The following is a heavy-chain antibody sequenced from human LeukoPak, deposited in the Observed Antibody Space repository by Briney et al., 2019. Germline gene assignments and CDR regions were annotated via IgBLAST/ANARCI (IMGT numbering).Heavy chain of an antibody. CDR1: GGSISSYY. J-gene: IGHJ4*02. CDR3: ARGRGYSYGLDY. D-gene: IGHD5-18*01. V-gene: IGHV4-59*01. Sequence: SETLSLTCTVSGGSISSYYWSWIRQPPGKGLEWIGYIYYSGSTNYNPSLKSRVTISVDTSKNQFSLKLSSVTAADTAVYYCARGRGYSYGLDYWGQGTPVTVSS. CDR2: IYYSGST.